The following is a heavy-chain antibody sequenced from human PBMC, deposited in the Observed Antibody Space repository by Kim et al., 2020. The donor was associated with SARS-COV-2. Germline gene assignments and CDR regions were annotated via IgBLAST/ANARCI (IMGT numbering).Heavy chain of an antibody. J-gene: IGHJ4*02. CDR3: ARASRGARVVLGY. Sequence: SHPTLKIRVTISVDTAKNQFSLKLSSVTAADTAVYYCARASRGARVVLGYWGQGTLVTVSS. V-gene: IGHV4-30-2*05. D-gene: IGHD1-26*01.